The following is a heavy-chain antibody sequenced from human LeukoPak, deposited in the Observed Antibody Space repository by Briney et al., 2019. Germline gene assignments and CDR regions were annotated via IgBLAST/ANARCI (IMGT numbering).Heavy chain of an antibody. CDR3: ARLAGYYYDSSGYSDDY. J-gene: IGHJ4*02. D-gene: IGHD3-22*01. CDR2: INHSGST. V-gene: IGHV4-34*01. Sequence: PSETPSLTCAVYGGSFSGYYWSWIRQPPGKGLEWIGEINHSGSTNYNPSLKSRVTISVDTSKNQFSLKLSSVTAADTAVYYCARLAGYYYDSSGYSDDYWGQGTLVTVSS. CDR1: GGSFSGYY.